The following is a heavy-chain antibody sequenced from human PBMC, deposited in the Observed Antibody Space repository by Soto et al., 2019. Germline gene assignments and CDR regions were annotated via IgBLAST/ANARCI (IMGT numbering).Heavy chain of an antibody. Sequence: EVQLVESGGTLVQPGGSLRLSCEGSGFAFGSYWMTWVRQAPGKGLEWVANIRGDGSKQSYLDSVSGPFTIFRDNAENSLYLQMNSLRDEDTALYYCARDVSPGSSSMYLDAFDIWGQGTMVTVSS. CDR1: GFAFGSYW. V-gene: IGHV3-7*05. CDR3: ARDVSPGSSSMYLDAFDI. CDR2: IRGDGSKQ. D-gene: IGHD6-13*01. J-gene: IGHJ3*02.